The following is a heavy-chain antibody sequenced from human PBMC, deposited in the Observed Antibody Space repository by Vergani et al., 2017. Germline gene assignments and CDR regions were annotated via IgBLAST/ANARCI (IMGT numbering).Heavy chain of an antibody. Sequence: QVQLQESGPGLVKPSQTLSLTCTVSGGSISSGSYYWSWIRQPAGKGLEWIGRIYTSGSTNYNPSLKSRVTISVDTSKNQFSLKLSSVTAADTAVYYCAGVAPPSYYYYYYYVMDVWGRGTTVTVSS. CDR2: IYTSGST. CDR3: AGVAPPSYYYYYYYVMDV. J-gene: IGHJ6*02. D-gene: IGHD1-26*01. CDR1: GGSISSGSYY. V-gene: IGHV4-61*02.